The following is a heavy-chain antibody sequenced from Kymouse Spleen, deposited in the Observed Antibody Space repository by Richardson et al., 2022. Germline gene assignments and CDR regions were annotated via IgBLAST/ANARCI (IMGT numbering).Heavy chain of an antibody. J-gene: IGHJ6*02. CDR3: ARGSRYNWNYYGMDV. CDR2: IWYDGSNK. Sequence: QVQLVESGGGVVQPGRSLRLSCAASGFTFSSYGMHWVRQAPGKGLEWVAVIWYDGSNKYYADSVKGRFTISRDNSKNTLYLQMNSLRAEDTAVYYCARGSRYNWNYYGMDVWGQGTTVTVSS. CDR1: GFTFSSYG. D-gene: IGHD1-20*01,IGHD1-7*01. V-gene: IGHV3-33*01.